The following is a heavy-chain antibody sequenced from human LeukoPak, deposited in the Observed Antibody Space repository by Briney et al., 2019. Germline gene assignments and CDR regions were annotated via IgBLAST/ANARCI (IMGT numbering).Heavy chain of an antibody. J-gene: IGHJ6*02. CDR1: GGSITRSSYY. CDR2: IYYSGST. D-gene: IGHD5-12*01. CDR3: ASRPYDSGYYYGMDV. V-gene: IGHV4-39*01. Sequence: SETLSLTCTVSGGSITRSSYYWGWIRQPPGKGLEWIGSIYYSGSTYYNPSLKSRVTISVDTSKNQFSLKLSSVTAADTAVYYCASRPYDSGYYYGMDVWGQGTTVTVSS.